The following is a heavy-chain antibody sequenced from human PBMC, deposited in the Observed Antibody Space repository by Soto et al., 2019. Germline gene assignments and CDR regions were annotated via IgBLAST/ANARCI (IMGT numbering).Heavy chain of an antibody. V-gene: IGHV4-39*01. Sequence: SETLSLTCAVSGASISGSDYYWAWLRQSPGKGREWIGGVFYTGFTSYNPSLESRVSVSVDTSKSQFSLKLSAVTAADTAVYYCATSQKGYNWNYLDHWGQGALVTVS. CDR2: VFYTGFT. CDR3: ATSQKGYNWNYLDH. CDR1: GASISGSDYY. D-gene: IGHD1-20*01. J-gene: IGHJ4*02.